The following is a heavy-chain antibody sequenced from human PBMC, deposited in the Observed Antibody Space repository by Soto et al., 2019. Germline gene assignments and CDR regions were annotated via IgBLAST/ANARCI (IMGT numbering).Heavy chain of an antibody. J-gene: IGHJ4*02. D-gene: IGHD3-22*01. CDR3: ARVDYYDSSGYFGY. CDR2: ISGYNGNT. Sequence: QVQLVQSGAEVKKPGASVKVSCKASGYTFTIYGISWVRQAPGQGLEWIGWISGYNGNTDYAQNLQDGVTLTTDASTSSVYMELRSLRSDDTAVYYCARVDYYDSSGYFGYWGQGTLITVSS. V-gene: IGHV1-18*04. CDR1: GYTFTIYG.